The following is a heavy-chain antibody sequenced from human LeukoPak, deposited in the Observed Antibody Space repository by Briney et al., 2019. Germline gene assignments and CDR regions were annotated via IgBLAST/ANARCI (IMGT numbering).Heavy chain of an antibody. Sequence: PGGSLRLSCAASGFTFSSYAMSWVRQAPGKGLEWVSAISGSGGSTYYADSAKGRFTVSRANSKNTLYLQMNSMRAEDTAVYYCAKDCSSTSCYRWGQGTLVTVSS. CDR3: AKDCSSTSCYR. CDR2: ISGSGGST. J-gene: IGHJ4*02. CDR1: GFTFSSYA. V-gene: IGHV3-23*01. D-gene: IGHD2-2*01.